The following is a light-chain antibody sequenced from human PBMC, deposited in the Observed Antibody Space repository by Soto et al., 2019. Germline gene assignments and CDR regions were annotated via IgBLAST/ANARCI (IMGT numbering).Light chain of an antibody. V-gene: IGKV1-39*01. J-gene: IGKJ5*01. Sequence: DIQMTQSPSSLSASVGDRVTITCRASQSISSYLNWYQQKPRKAPKLLIYAASSLQSGVPSRFSGSGSGTDFTLTTSSLQPEDFATYYCQQSYSTPPITFGQGTRLEI. CDR3: QQSYSTPPIT. CDR2: AAS. CDR1: QSISSY.